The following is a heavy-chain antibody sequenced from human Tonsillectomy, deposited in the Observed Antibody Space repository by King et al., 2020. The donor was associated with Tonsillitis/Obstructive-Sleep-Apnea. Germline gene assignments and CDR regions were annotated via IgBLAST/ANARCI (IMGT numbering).Heavy chain of an antibody. CDR2: IKSISDGGTE. CDR3: SASTVSGAFDI. CDR1: GFTLSHAW. J-gene: IGHJ3*02. Sequence: VQLVESGGGLVKPGGSLRLSCAVSGFTLSHAWMSWVRQAPGRGVAWVGRIKSISDGGTEDYTAPVKGRFTISRDDSKNTLYLQMNSLKTEDAALYYCSASTVSGAFDIWGQGTVVTVSS. D-gene: IGHD4-17*01. V-gene: IGHV3-15*01.